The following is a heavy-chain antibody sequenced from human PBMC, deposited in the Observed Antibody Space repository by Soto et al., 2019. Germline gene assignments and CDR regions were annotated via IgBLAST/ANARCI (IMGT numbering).Heavy chain of an antibody. CDR1: GGSISSSNW. V-gene: IGHV4-4*02. Sequence: QVQLQESGPGLVKPSGTLSLTCAVSGGSISSSNWWSWVRQPPGKGLEWIGEIYHSGSTNYNPSLKSRVTISVDKSKNQFSLKLSSVTAADTAVYYGARSRSSSLYPFGYYYGMDVWGQGTTVTVSS. CDR3: ARSRSSSLYPFGYYYGMDV. D-gene: IGHD6-13*01. CDR2: IYHSGST. J-gene: IGHJ6*02.